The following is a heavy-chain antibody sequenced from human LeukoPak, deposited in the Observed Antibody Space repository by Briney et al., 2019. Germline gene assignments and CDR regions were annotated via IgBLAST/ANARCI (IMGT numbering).Heavy chain of an antibody. D-gene: IGHD1-26*01. J-gene: IGHJ6*03. CDR2: ISSSGSTI. CDR1: GFTFSSYE. V-gene: IGHV3-48*03. CDR3: ARGAGSGADYYYYYYVDV. Sequence: GGSLRLSCAASGFTFSSYEMNWVRQAPGKGLEWVSYISSSGSTIYYADSVKGRFTISRDNAKNSLYLQMNSLRAEDTAVYYCARGAGSGADYYYYYYVDVWGKGTTVTVSS.